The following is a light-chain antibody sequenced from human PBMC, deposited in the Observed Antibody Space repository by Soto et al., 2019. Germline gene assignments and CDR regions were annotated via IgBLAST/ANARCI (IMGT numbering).Light chain of an antibody. Sequence: LSASVGDRVTIVCRASQTVSKYVHWYQQIPGKAPKLLIFDASNLESGVPSRFSGSGSGTDFTFTISSLQPEDIATYYCQQYETLPITFGQGTRLEI. CDR3: QQYETLPIT. V-gene: IGKV1-33*01. CDR2: DAS. CDR1: QTVSKY. J-gene: IGKJ5*01.